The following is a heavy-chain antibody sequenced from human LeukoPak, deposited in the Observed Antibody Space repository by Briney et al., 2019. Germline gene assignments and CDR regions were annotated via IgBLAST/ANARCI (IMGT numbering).Heavy chain of an antibody. D-gene: IGHD3-10*01. V-gene: IGHV3-53*01. Sequence: PGGSLRLSCAASGFTVSSNYMSWVRQAPGKGLEWVSVIYSGGSTYYADSVKGRFTISRDNSKNTLYLQMNSLRADDTAVYYCARGRSRWFGEFEVGFDFWGQGTLVTVSS. CDR3: ARGRSRWFGEFEVGFDF. J-gene: IGHJ4*02. CDR2: IYSGGST. CDR1: GFTVSSNY.